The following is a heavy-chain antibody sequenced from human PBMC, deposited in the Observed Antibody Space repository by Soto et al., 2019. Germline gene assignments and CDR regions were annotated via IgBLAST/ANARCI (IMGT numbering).Heavy chain of an antibody. V-gene: IGHV3-23*01. CDR3: AIDVYCSSTGCSFDY. CDR2: ISGSAGST. Sequence: EVQLLESGGGVVQPGGSLRLSCAASGFTFSSYAMTWVRQAPGKGLEWVSGISGSAGSTYYADSVKGRFTISRDNSKNTLYLQRNNLRAEDTAGYYGAIDVYCSSTGCSFDYWGQGALVTVSS. D-gene: IGHD2-2*01. J-gene: IGHJ4*02. CDR1: GFTFSSYA.